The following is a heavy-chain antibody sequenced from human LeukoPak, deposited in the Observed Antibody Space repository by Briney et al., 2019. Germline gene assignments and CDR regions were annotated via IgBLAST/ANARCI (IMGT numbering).Heavy chain of an antibody. CDR2: FDPEDGET. D-gene: IGHD2-2*01. CDR1: GYTLTELS. Sequence: ASVKVSCKVSGYTLTELSMHWVRQAPGKGLEWMGGFDPEDGETIYAQKFQGRVTMTEDTSTDTAYMELSSLRSEDTAVYYCAISNYCSSTSCYEGWFDPWGQGTLVTVSS. CDR3: AISNYCSSTSCYEGWFDP. J-gene: IGHJ5*02. V-gene: IGHV1-24*01.